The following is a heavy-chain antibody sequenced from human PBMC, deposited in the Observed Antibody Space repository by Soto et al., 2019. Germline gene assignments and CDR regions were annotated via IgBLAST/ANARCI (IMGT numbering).Heavy chain of an antibody. J-gene: IGHJ6*02. Sequence: SETLSLTCTVSGGSISSYYWSWIRQPPGKGLEWIGYIYYSGSTNYNPSLKSRVTISVDTSKNQFSLKLSSVTAADTAVYYCARDTYSYDSSGYQYYYYYYGMDVWGQGTMVTVSS. CDR2: IYYSGST. CDR1: GGSISSYY. D-gene: IGHD3-22*01. CDR3: ARDTYSYDSSGYQYYYYYYGMDV. V-gene: IGHV4-59*01.